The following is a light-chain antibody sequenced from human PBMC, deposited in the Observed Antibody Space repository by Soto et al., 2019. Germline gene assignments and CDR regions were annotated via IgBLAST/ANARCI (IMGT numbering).Light chain of an antibody. J-gene: IGKJ1*01. CDR3: QQHGSSPRR. Sequence: TLSCRASQNISSSYFAWNQKKTGQAPMLIIYGADSRAPGIPDRFSGSGLGTDFTLTISRLEPEDFAVYCCQQHGSSPRRCGQGTKVEIK. CDR1: QNISSSY. CDR2: GAD. V-gene: IGKV3-20*01.